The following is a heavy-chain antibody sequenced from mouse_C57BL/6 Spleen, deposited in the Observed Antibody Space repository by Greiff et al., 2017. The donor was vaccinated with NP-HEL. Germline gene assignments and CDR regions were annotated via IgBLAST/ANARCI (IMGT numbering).Heavy chain of an antibody. Sequence: VKLQESGAELVRPGASVTLSCKASGYTFTDYEMHWVRQTPVHGLEWIGAIDPETGGTAYNQKFKGKAILTADKSSSTAYMELRSLTSEDSAVYYCTRGVLRYPGFAYWGQGTLVTVSA. J-gene: IGHJ3*01. V-gene: IGHV1-15*01. CDR2: IDPETGGT. D-gene: IGHD1-1*01. CDR1: GYTFTDYE. CDR3: TRGVLRYPGFAY.